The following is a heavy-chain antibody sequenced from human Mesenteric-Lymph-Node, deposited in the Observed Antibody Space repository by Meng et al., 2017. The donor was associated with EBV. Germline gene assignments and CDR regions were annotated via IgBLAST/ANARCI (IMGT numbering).Heavy chain of an antibody. CDR3: ATGERSGYVAH. Sequence: QGHRQGWGPVVGRPWGSRALTCAGAGGSIDSSNWWSWVRQPPGKGLEWIGEIFHSGITNYNPSLKNRVIMSVDRSTNQFSLNLISVTAADTATYYCATGERSGYVAHWGQGTLVTVSS. CDR1: GGSIDSSNW. J-gene: IGHJ5*02. V-gene: IGHV4-4*02. D-gene: IGHD5-12*01. CDR2: IFHSGIT.